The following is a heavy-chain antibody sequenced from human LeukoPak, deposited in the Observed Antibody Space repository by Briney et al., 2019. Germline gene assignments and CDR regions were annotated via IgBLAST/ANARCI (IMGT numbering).Heavy chain of an antibody. D-gene: IGHD4-17*01. CDR3: ARGHYDLAL. J-gene: IGHJ5*02. CDR2: VSSSGST. CDR1: GGSISSNY. Sequence: SETLSLTCTVSGGSISSNYWSWIRQPPRKGLEWIGYVSSSGSTEYDPSLESRVTISLDTSKNQVSLNLNSVTAADTAIYFCARGHYDLALWGQGILVTVSS. V-gene: IGHV4-59*01.